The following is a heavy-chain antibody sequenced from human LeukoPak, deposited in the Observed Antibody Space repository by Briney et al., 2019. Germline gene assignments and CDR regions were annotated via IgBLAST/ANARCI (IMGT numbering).Heavy chain of an antibody. V-gene: IGHV3-48*03. D-gene: IGHD3-22*01. J-gene: IGHJ6*03. Sequence: PGGSLRLSCAASGFTFSSYEMNWVRQAPGKGLEWVSYISSSGSTIYYADSVKGRFTISRDNAKNSLYLQMNSLRAEDTAVYYCARSYYDSSGDNHNYYYYYMDVWGKGTTVTISS. CDR2: ISSSGSTI. CDR3: ARSYYDSSGDNHNYYYYYMDV. CDR1: GFTFSSYE.